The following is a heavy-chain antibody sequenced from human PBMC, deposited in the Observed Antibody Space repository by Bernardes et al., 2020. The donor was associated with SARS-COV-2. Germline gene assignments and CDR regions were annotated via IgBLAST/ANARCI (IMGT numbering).Heavy chain of an antibody. V-gene: IGHV3-30-3*01. J-gene: IGHJ4*02. D-gene: IGHD1-26*01. Sequence: SLRLSCAASGFTLSTYAMHWVRQAPGKGLEWVAIISYDGTTKYNTKSVKGRFTISKDNSKNTLFLQMNSLTTEDTGVYYCAREWEDYTSSLFDYWGQGTLVTVSS. CDR3: AREWEDYTSSLFDY. CDR1: GFTLSTYA. CDR2: ISYDGTTK.